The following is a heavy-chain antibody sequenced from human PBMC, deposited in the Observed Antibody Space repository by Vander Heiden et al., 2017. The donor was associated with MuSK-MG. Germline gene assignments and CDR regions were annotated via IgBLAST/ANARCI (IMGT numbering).Heavy chain of an antibody. Sequence: DVQLVESGGGLVQPGGSLRLSCAASGLTFSSYAMSWVRQAPGKGLEWVSAISRSGGSTYYADSVKGRVTISRDNFRNTLYVQMNSLRAEDTAVYYCAKDHYDIWTGRYDAFDIWGQGTKVTVSS. CDR1: GLTFSSYA. CDR3: AKDHYDIWTGRYDAFDI. J-gene: IGHJ3*02. CDR2: ISRSGGST. D-gene: IGHD3-9*01. V-gene: IGHV3-23*04.